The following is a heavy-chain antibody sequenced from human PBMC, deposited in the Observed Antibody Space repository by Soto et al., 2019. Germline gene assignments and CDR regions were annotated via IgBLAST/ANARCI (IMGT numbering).Heavy chain of an antibody. J-gene: IGHJ3*02. Sequence: PGESLKISCKGSGYSFTSYWIGWVRQMPGKGLEWMGIIYPGDSDTRYSLSFQGQVTISADKSISTAYLQWSSLKASDTAMYYCARPARGVLWARDAFDIWGQGTMVTVSS. D-gene: IGHD3-10*01. CDR3: ARPARGVLWARDAFDI. V-gene: IGHV5-51*01. CDR2: IYPGDSDT. CDR1: GYSFTSYW.